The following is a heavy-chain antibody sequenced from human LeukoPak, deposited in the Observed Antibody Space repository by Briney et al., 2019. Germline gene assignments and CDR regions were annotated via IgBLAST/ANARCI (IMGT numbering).Heavy chain of an antibody. Sequence: HPGGPLRLSCAASGFTFSSYAMSWVRQAPGKGLEWVSAISGSGGSTYYADSVKGRFTISRDNSKNTLYLQINTLSAEDTAVYYCAKDTAIDRVRGVIKLDYWGQGTLVTVSS. J-gene: IGHJ4*02. V-gene: IGHV3-23*01. CDR3: AKDTAIDRVRGVIKLDY. D-gene: IGHD3-10*01. CDR2: ISGSGGST. CDR1: GFTFSSYA.